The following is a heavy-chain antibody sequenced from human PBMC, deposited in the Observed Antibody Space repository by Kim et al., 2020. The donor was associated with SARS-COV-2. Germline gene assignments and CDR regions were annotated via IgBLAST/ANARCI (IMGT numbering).Heavy chain of an antibody. J-gene: IGHJ4*02. Sequence: GGSLRLSCSASGFTFSSYAMHWVRQAPGKGLEYVSAISSNGGSTYYADSVKGRFTISRDNSKNTLYLQMSSLRAEDTAVYYCVKTGGGWLRSLFQRAFENGGQGTLVTVSS. CDR3: VKTGGGWLRSLFQRAFEN. CDR1: GFTFSSYA. CDR2: ISSNGGST. V-gene: IGHV3-64D*06. D-gene: IGHD5-12*01.